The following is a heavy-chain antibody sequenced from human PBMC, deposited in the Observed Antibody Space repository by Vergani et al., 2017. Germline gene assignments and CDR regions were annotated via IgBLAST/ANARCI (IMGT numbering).Heavy chain of an antibody. CDR1: GGSISSYY. CDR2: IYYSGST. D-gene: IGHD3-10*01. V-gene: IGHV4-59*01. CDR3: ARDQWVYGSGTNKSNWFDP. J-gene: IGHJ5*02. Sequence: QVQLQESGPGLVKPSETLSLTCTVSGGSISSYYWSWIRQPPGKGLEWIGYIYYSGSTNYNPSLKSRVTISVDTSKNQFSLKLSSVTAADTAVYYCARDQWVYGSGTNKSNWFDPWGQGTLVTVSS.